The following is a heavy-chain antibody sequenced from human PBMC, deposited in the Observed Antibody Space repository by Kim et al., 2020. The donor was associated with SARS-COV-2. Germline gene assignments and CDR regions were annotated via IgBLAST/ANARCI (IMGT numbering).Heavy chain of an antibody. CDR1: GYSFSAYF. D-gene: IGHD1-26*01. Sequence: ASVKVSCEASGYSFSAYFIHWVRQAPGQGLAWMGWLEPDSGATNYAQQFRGRASLTRDPSINTPNQELSRLKSADKALYSCARVERSHTGIYYRFHFDY. V-gene: IGHV1-2*02. CDR2: LEPDSGAT. J-gene: IGHJ4*01. CDR3: ARVERSHTGIYYRFHFDY.